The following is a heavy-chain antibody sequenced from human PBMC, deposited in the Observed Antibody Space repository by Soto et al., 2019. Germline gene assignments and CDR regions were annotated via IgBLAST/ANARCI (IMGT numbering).Heavy chain of an antibody. CDR3: ARATLRYCSGGSCLGYYFDY. J-gene: IGHJ4*02. D-gene: IGHD2-15*01. CDR2: ISYDGSNK. Sequence: QVQLVESGGGVVQPGRFLRLSCAASGFTFSSYAMHWVRQAPGKGLEWVAVISYDGSNKYYADSVKGRFTISRDNSKNTLYLQMNCLRAEDTAVYYCARATLRYCSGGSCLGYYFDYWGQGTLVTVSS. CDR1: GFTFSSYA. V-gene: IGHV3-30-3*01.